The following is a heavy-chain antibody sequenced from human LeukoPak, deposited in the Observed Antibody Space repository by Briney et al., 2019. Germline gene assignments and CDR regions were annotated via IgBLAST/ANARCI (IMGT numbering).Heavy chain of an antibody. V-gene: IGHV3-53*01. Sequence: SGGSLRLSCAASGFTVSSNYMSWVRQAPGKGLECVSLIYSGVNTYYADSVKGRFTISRDNSKNTVHLQMKSLRAEDTAVYYCATWPGAWYGEDYWGQGTLVTVSS. J-gene: IGHJ4*02. CDR1: GFTVSSNY. CDR2: IYSGVNT. D-gene: IGHD3-10*01. CDR3: ATWPGAWYGEDY.